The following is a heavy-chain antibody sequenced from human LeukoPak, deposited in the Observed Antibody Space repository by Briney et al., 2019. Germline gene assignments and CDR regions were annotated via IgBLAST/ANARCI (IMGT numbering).Heavy chain of an antibody. CDR3: ARDCSSTSCQDNWFDP. J-gene: IGHJ5*02. V-gene: IGHV1-2*02. Sequence: ASVKVSCKASGGTFSSYAISWVRQAPGQGLEWIGWINPNSGGTNYAQKFQGRVTMTRDTSISTAYMELSRLRSDDTAVYYCARDCSSTSCQDNWFDPWGQGTLVTVSS. CDR1: GGTFSSYA. CDR2: INPNSGGT. D-gene: IGHD2-2*01.